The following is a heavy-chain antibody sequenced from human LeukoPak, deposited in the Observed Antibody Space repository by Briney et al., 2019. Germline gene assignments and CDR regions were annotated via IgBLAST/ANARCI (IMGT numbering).Heavy chain of an antibody. Sequence: PGGSLRLSCAASGFTFSSYSMNWVRQAPGKGLEWVSYISSSSSTIYYADSVKGRFTISRDNAKNSLYLQMNSLRAEDTAVYYCARTTLGEWLFLYYGMDVWGQGTTVTVSS. CDR1: GFTFSSYS. V-gene: IGHV3-48*01. CDR3: ARTTLGEWLFLYYGMDV. CDR2: ISSSSSTI. D-gene: IGHD3-3*01. J-gene: IGHJ6*02.